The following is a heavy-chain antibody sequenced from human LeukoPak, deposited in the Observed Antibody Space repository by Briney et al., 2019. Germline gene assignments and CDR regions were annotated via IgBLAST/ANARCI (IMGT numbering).Heavy chain of an antibody. CDR3: ARPNTYYDFRGH. V-gene: IGHV4-34*01. CDR1: GGSFSGYY. Sequence: SETLSLTCAVYGGSFSGYYWSWIRQPPRKGLEWIGEINHSGSTNYNPSLKSRVTISVDTSKNQFSLKLSSVTAADTAVYYCARPNTYYDFRGHWGQGTLVTVSS. CDR2: INHSGST. D-gene: IGHD3-3*01. J-gene: IGHJ4*02.